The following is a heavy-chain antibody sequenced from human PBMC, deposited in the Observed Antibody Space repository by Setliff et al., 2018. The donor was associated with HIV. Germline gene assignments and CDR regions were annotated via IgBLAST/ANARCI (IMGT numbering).Heavy chain of an antibody. J-gene: IGHJ1*01. CDR3: ARHDANPAGPFFLH. Sequence: SETLSLTCTVSGGSISSVSHFWIWIRQPAGKGLEWIGRINTSGRINYNPSLESRVSMSVDMSKSQFSLKLRSVIAADTAVYYCARHDANPAGPFFLHWGQGTLVTVSS. CDR2: INTSGRI. CDR1: GGSISSVSHF. V-gene: IGHV4-61*02. D-gene: IGHD6-19*01.